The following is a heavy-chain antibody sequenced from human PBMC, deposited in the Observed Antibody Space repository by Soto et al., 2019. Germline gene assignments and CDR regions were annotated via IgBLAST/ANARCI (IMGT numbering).Heavy chain of an antibody. V-gene: IGHV4-31*03. D-gene: IGHD5-12*01. Sequence: TSETLSLTCTVSGGSISSGGYYWSWIRQHPGKGLEWIGYIYYSGSTYYNPSLKSRVTISVDTSKNQFSLKLSSVTAADTAVYYCAREVSSGYGGDWFDPWGQGTLVTVSS. CDR3: AREVSSGYGGDWFDP. J-gene: IGHJ5*02. CDR2: IYYSGST. CDR1: GGSISSGGYY.